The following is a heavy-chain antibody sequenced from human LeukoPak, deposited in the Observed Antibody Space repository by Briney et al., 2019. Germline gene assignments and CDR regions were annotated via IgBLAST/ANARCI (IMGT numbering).Heavy chain of an antibody. Sequence: AGGSLRLSCAASGFTFSSYWMSWVRQAPGKGLEWGANIKQDGSEKYYVDPVKGRFTISRDNAKNSLYLEMNSLRAEDTAVYYCARQYCSSTSCSKHDAFDIWGQGTMVTVSS. J-gene: IGHJ3*02. V-gene: IGHV3-7*01. D-gene: IGHD2-2*01. CDR3: ARQYCSSTSCSKHDAFDI. CDR1: GFTFSSYW. CDR2: IKQDGSEK.